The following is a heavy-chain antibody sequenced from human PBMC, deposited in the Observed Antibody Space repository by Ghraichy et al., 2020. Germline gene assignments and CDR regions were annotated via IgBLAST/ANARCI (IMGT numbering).Heavy chain of an antibody. V-gene: IGHV4-59*01. CDR3: ARSQSGFDSGDY. CDR1: GGSISNDH. D-gene: IGHD3-9*01. CDR2: IFYSGST. J-gene: IGHJ4*02. Sequence: SQTLSLTCTVSGGSISNDHWSWVRQPPGKGLEWIAYIFYSGSTSYNPSLESRATISLDTSKNQFSLKLTSVTAADTAVYFCARSQSGFDSGDYWGQGTLVTVSS.